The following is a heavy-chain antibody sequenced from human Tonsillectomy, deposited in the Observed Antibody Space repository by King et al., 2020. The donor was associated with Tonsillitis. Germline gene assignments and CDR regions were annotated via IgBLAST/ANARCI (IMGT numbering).Heavy chain of an antibody. D-gene: IGHD6-25*01. Sequence: VQLVESGGHLVRPGGSLRLSCAASGFTFSSYWMSWVRQAPGKGLEWVANIKQDGSEKYYVDSVKGRFTISRDNAKNSLYLQVNSLRAEDTAVYYCAREWRDSSGRRFWYFDLWGRGTLVTVSS. CDR1: GFTFSSYW. J-gene: IGHJ2*01. CDR3: AREWRDSSGRRFWYFDL. CDR2: IKQDGSEK. V-gene: IGHV3-7*03.